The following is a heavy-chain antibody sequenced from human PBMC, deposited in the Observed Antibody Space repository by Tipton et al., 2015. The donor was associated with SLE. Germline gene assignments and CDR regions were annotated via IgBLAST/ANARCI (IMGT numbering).Heavy chain of an antibody. CDR1: GGSISSHY. CDR3: ARELAVAGEVFDY. J-gene: IGHJ4*02. Sequence: TLSLTCTVSGGSISSHYWSWIRQPPGKGLEWIGYMYYSGNTNYNPPLKSRVTISVDTSKNQFSLNLRSVTAADTAVYYCARELAVAGEVFDYWGQGTLVTASA. D-gene: IGHD6-19*01. CDR2: MYYSGNT. V-gene: IGHV4-59*11.